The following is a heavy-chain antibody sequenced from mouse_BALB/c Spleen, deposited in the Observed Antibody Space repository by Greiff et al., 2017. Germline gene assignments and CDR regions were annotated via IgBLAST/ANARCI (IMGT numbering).Heavy chain of an antibody. CDR3: ARKGTVDWYFDV. J-gene: IGHJ1*01. V-gene: IGHV1-39*01. D-gene: IGHD1-1*01. Sequence: VQLQQTGPELVKPGASVKISCKASGYSFTDYIMLWVKQSHGKSLEWIGNINPYYGSTSYNLKFKGKATLTVDKSSSTAYMQLNSLTSEDSAVYYCARKGTVDWYFDVWGAGTTVTVSS. CDR2: INPYYGST. CDR1: GYSFTDYI.